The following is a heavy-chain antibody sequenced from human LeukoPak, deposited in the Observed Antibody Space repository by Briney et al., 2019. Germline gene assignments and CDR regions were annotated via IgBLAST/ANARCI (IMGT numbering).Heavy chain of an antibody. D-gene: IGHD6-13*01. V-gene: IGHV4-34*01. Sequence: GSLRLSCVASGFTFGKYWMSWVRQPPGKGLEWIGEINHSGSTNYNPSLKSRVTISVDTSKNQFSLKLSSVTAADTAVYYCARVENRSSCYFDYGGQGTLVTVPS. J-gene: IGHJ4*02. CDR3: ARVENRSSCYFDY. CDR2: INHSGST. CDR1: GFTFGKYW.